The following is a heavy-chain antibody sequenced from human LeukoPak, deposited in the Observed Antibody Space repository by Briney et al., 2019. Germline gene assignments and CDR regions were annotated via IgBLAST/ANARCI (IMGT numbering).Heavy chain of an antibody. D-gene: IGHD1-1*01. CDR3: ARDGGNWNDYYYYGMDV. CDR1: GFTVSDNF. J-gene: IGHJ6*02. V-gene: IGHV3-53*01. CDR2: IYSGGNT. Sequence: PGGSLRLSCAASGFTVSDNFMTWVRQAAGKGLEWVSIIYSGGNTYYADSVKGRFTISRDNAKNSLYLQMNSLRAEDTAVYYCARDGGNWNDYYYYGMDVWGQGTTVTVSS.